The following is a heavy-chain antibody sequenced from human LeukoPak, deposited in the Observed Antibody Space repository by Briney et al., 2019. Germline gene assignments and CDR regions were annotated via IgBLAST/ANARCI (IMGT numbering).Heavy chain of an antibody. D-gene: IGHD6-13*01. CDR1: GFTFSSYG. Sequence: GGSLRLSCAASGFTFSSYGMHWVRQAPGKGLEWVAVISYDESNKYYADSVKGRFTISRDNSKNTLYLQMNSLRAEDTAVYYCARTTAAAAGTSSFDYWGQGTLVTVSS. CDR3: ARTTAAAAGTSSFDY. J-gene: IGHJ4*02. V-gene: IGHV3-30*03. CDR2: ISYDESNK.